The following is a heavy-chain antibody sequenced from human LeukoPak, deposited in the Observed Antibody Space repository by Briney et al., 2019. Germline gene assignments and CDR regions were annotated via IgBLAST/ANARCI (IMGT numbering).Heavy chain of an antibody. J-gene: IGHJ4*02. CDR2: MKQDGREK. CDR3: ARDDVGALDY. CDR1: GFTFSAYW. V-gene: IGHV3-7*01. D-gene: IGHD3-16*01. Sequence: GGSLRLSRAASGFTFSAYWMAWVRQAPGKGLEWVANMKQDGREKHYVDSVKGRFTISRDNARNSLYLQMNSLRAEDSAVYYCARDDVGALDYWGQGTLVT.